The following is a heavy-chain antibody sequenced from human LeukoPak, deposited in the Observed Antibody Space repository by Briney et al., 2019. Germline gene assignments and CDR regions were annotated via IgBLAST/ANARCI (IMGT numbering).Heavy chain of an antibody. CDR3: ARSAGGVIVEPGATLLYYFYYYMDV. CDR1: GYTFTSYG. V-gene: IGHV1-18*01. J-gene: IGHJ6*03. CDR2: ISAYNGNT. D-gene: IGHD2-21*01. Sequence: ASVKVSCKASGYTFTSYGINWVRQAPGQGLEWMGWISAYNGNTNYAQKLQGRVTMTTDTSTSTAYMELRSLRSDDTAVYYCARSAGGVIVEPGATLLYYFYYYMDVWGKGTTVTVSS.